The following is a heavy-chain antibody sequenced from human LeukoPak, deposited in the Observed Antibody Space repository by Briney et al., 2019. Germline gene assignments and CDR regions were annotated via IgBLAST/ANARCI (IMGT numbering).Heavy chain of an antibody. V-gene: IGHV3-48*02. D-gene: IGHD3-3*01. Sequence: GGSLRLSCAASGFTFSSSAMSWVRQAPGKGLEWVSYISSSSSTIYYADSVKGRFTISRDNAKNSLYLQMNSLRDEDTAVYYCARDAFTITIFGVVREEYYFDYWGQGTLVTVSS. CDR1: GFTFSSSA. CDR3: ARDAFTITIFGVVREEYYFDY. J-gene: IGHJ4*02. CDR2: ISSSSSTI.